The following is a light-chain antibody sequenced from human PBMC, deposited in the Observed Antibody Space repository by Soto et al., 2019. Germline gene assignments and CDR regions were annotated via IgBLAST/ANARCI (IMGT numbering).Light chain of an antibody. CDR1: QSVLYSSNNKNY. CDR2: WAS. CDR3: QQYYSTPLT. V-gene: IGKV4-1*01. Sequence: DIVMTQSPDSLAVSLGERTTVNCRSSQSVLYSSNNKNYLAWYQQKPGQPPKLLIYWASTRESGVPDRFSGSGSGTDFTLTISSLQAEDVAVYYCQQYYSTPLTFGQGTKVVMK. J-gene: IGKJ1*01.